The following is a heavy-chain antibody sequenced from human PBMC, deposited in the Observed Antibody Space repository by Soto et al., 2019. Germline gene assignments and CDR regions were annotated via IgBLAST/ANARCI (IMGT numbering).Heavy chain of an antibody. V-gene: IGHV3-53*04. Sequence: EVQLVESGGGLVQPGGSLRLSCTASGFAVRHNYMTWVRQAPGKGLEWVSLIYSGGDTAYADPVKSRFTISRHTSQKTLYLQRNSLGAEDTAGYYCAKKTDSIPSGGDVWGKGTAVSVSS. CDR3: AKKTDSIPSGGDV. CDR2: IYSGGDT. J-gene: IGHJ6*04. D-gene: IGHD3-10*01. CDR1: GFAVRHNY.